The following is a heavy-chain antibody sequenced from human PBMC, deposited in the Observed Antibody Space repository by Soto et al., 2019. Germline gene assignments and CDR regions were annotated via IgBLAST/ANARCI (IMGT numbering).Heavy chain of an antibody. J-gene: IGHJ3*01. D-gene: IGHD3-16*01. V-gene: IGHV2-5*02. CDR2: IYWDDDT. CDR1: GFSFSADGVG. Sequence: QITLKESGPTLVKPTQTLTLTCIFSGFSFSADGVGVGWIRQPPGKALQWLALIYWDDDTRYRPSLKSRLTITKDSSKNQVVRTMTTMDPLDTATYYCAHAFGGTSWPNDAFDVWGQGTVVTVSS. CDR3: AHAFGGTSWPNDAFDV.